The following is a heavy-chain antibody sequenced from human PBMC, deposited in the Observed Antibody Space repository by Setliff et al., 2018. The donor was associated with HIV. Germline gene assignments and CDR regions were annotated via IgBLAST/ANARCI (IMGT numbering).Heavy chain of an antibody. CDR3: ARGMDYYDTSGYYQYYFDY. D-gene: IGHD3-22*01. Sequence: PSETLSLTCAVSASSISSDYCWGWIRQPPGKGLEWIGSTHHSGSTYYNPSLNSRVTISVDTSTNTVYMELSRLRSDDTAVYYCARGMDYYDTSGYYQYYFDYWGQGTLVTVSS. J-gene: IGHJ4*02. V-gene: IGHV4-38-2*01. CDR1: ASSISSDYC. CDR2: THHSGST.